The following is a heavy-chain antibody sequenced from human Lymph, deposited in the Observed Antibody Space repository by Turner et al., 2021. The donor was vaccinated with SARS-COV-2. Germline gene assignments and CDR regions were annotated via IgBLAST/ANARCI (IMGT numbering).Heavy chain of an antibody. CDR3: AKGVRGAMIVVVIPYFDY. V-gene: IGHV3-23*01. Sequence: EVQLLESGGGWVQPGGSLRLSCAASGFTFSSYAMSWVRQAPGKGLELVSAISCSGGDTYYADSVKGRFTISRANSKNTLYLQMNSLRAEDTAVYYCAKGVRGAMIVVVIPYFDYWGQGTLVTVSS. CDR2: ISCSGGDT. D-gene: IGHD3-22*01. J-gene: IGHJ4*02. CDR1: GFTFSSYA.